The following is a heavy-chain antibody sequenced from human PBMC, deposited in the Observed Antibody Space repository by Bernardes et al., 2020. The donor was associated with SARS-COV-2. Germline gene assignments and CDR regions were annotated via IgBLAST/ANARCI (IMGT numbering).Heavy chain of an antibody. CDR2: ISHDGAFA. D-gene: IGHD3-16*01. CDR1: GFTFSSYL. J-gene: IGHJ4*02. Sequence: GGSLRLSCAASGFTFSSYLMRWFRRAQDKGLVWVSRISHDGAFATYGDSVKGRFTVSRDNAKDTLFLQMNSLRTEDTAVYYCTRDVNFIMFDYWCQGALVIGFS. CDR3: TRDVNFIMFDY. V-gene: IGHV3-74*03.